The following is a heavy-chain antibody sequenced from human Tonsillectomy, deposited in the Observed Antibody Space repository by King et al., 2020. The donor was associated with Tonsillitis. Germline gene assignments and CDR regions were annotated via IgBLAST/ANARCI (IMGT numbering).Heavy chain of an antibody. J-gene: IGHJ3*02. Sequence: VQLVESGGGLVKPGGSLKLSCAASGFTFSSYSMNWVRQAPGKGLEWVSSISSSSSYIYYADSVKGRFTISRDNAKNSLYLQMNSLRAEDTAVYYCARGHRGEGDAFDIWGQGTMVTVSS. CDR2: ISSSSSYI. CDR3: ARGHRGEGDAFDI. V-gene: IGHV3-21*01. D-gene: IGHD3-16*01. CDR1: GFTFSSYS.